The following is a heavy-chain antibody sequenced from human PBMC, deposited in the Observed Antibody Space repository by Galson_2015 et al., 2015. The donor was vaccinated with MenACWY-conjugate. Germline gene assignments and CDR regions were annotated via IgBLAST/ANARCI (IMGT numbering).Heavy chain of an antibody. CDR2: INPNSGGT. CDR1: GYTFTDYY. V-gene: IGHV1-2*04. CDR3: ARGGKGSSGWCDY. D-gene: IGHD6-19*01. J-gene: IGHJ4*02. Sequence: SVKVSCKASGYTFTDYYMHWVRQAPGQGLEWMGWINPNSGGTNYARNFQDWVTMTRDTSISTVYMELTGLKSDDTAVYYCARGGKGSSGWCDYWGQGTLVTVSS.